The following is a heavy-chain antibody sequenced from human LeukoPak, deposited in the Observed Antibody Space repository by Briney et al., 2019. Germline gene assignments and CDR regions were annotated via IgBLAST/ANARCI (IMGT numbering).Heavy chain of an antibody. V-gene: IGHV3-23*01. D-gene: IGHD1-26*01. CDR2: ISGSGGST. CDR1: GFTFSSYA. J-gene: IGHJ3*02. Sequence: GGSLRLSCAASGFTFSSYAMSWVRQAPGKGLEWVSAISGSGGSTYYADSVKGRFTTSRDNSKNTLYLQMNSLRAEDTAVYYCARYSGSFLREDAFDIWGQGTMVTVSS. CDR3: ARYSGSFLREDAFDI.